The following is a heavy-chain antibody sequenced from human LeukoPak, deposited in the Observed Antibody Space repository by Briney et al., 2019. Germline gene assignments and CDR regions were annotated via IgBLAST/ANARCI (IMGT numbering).Heavy chain of an antibody. D-gene: IGHD1-26*01. CDR2: IYYSGST. CDR1: GGSISSYY. J-gene: IGHJ4*02. Sequence: SETPSLTCTVSGGSISSYYWRWIRQPPGKGLEWIGYIYYSGSTNYNPSLKSRVTISVDTSKNQFSLKLSSVTAADTAVYYCARYSGSYNFDYWGQGTLVTVSS. CDR3: ARYSGSYNFDY. V-gene: IGHV4-59*01.